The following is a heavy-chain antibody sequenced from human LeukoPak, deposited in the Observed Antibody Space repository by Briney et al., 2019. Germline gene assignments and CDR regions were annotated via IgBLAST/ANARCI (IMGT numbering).Heavy chain of an antibody. D-gene: IGHD4-17*01. V-gene: IGHV3-33*01. CDR1: GFTFSSYG. CDR2: IWYDGSNK. CDR3: ARVSPYGDYEGCFAP. J-gene: IGHJ5*02. Sequence: GGSLRLSCAASGFTFSSYGMHWVRQAPGKGLEWVAVIWYDGSNKYYADSVKGRFTISRDNSKNTLYLQMNSLRAEDTAVYYWARVSPYGDYEGCFAPWGQGPLVTVSS.